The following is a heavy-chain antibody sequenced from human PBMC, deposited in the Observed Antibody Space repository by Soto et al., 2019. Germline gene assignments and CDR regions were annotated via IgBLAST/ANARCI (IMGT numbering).Heavy chain of an antibody. J-gene: IGHJ5*02. Sequence: GGSLRLSCAVSGFTFGDSYMCWIRQAPGKGLEWLSYISPGSRYPAYADSVKGRFTISRDNAKRSLYLQMMSLTAEDTAIYYCVRGGGGGLFDPWGQGTMVTVSS. CDR2: ISPGSRYP. V-gene: IGHV3-11*06. D-gene: IGHD2-15*01. CDR3: VRGGGGGLFDP. CDR1: GFTFGDSY.